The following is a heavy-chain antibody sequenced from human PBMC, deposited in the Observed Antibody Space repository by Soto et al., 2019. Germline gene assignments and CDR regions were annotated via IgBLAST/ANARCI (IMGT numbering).Heavy chain of an antibody. CDR1: GGSVNSGNYY. V-gene: IGHV4-34*01. Sequence: QVQLQQWGAGLLKPSETLSLTCAVYGGSVNSGNYYWSWIRQPPGKGLEWIGEMSHSGGTHFNPSLKSRVTISVDTSKNQFSLKMSSLTATDTALYYCARVERGTATTVVDAFDIWGPGTLVTVSS. CDR3: ARVERGTATTVVDAFDI. D-gene: IGHD1-1*01. CDR2: MSHSGGT. J-gene: IGHJ3*02.